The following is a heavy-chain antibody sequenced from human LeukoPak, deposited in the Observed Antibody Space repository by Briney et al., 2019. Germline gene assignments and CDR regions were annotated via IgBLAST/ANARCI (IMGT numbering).Heavy chain of an antibody. J-gene: IGHJ3*02. V-gene: IGHV4-59*08. CDR3: ACNYYDSSGYYADAFDI. D-gene: IGHD3-22*01. CDR1: GGSISSYY. Sequence: PSETLSLTCTVSGGSISSYYWNWIRQPPGKGLEWIGYIHYSGSTNYNPSLKSRVTISVDTSKNQFSLKLSSVTAADTAVYYCACNYYDSSGYYADAFDIWGQGTMVTVSS. CDR2: IHYSGST.